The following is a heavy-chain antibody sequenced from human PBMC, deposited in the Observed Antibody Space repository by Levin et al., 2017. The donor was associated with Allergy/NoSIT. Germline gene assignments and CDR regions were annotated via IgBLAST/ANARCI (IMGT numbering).Heavy chain of an antibody. J-gene: IGHJ4*02. Sequence: GGSLRLSCAASGFTFSSYAMSWVRQAPGKGLEWVSAISGSGGSTYYADSVKGRFTISRDNSKNTLYLQMNSLRAEDTAVYYCAKNSGSYGTVGVYYWGQGTLVTVSS. D-gene: IGHD1-26*01. CDR2: ISGSGGST. CDR1: GFTFSSYA. V-gene: IGHV3-23*01. CDR3: AKNSGSYGTVGVYY.